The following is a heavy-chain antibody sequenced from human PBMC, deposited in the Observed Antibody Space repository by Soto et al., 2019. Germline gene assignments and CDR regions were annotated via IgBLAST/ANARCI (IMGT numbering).Heavy chain of an antibody. D-gene: IGHD3-3*01. CDR3: ARSPYDFWRGNWFDP. CDR2: IYYSGST. V-gene: IGHV4-30-4*01. J-gene: IGHJ5*02. CDR1: GGSISSGDYY. Sequence: SETLSLTCTVSGGSISSGDYYWSWIRQPPGKGLEWIGYIYYSGSTYYNPSLKNRVTISVDTSKNQFSLKLSSVTAADTAVYYCARSPYDFWRGNWFDPWGQGTLVTVSS.